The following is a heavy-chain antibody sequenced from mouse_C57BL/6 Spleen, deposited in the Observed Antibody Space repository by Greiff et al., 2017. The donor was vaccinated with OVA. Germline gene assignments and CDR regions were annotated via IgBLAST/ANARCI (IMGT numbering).Heavy chain of an antibody. V-gene: IGHV14-1*01. J-gene: IGHJ3*01. CDR2: IDPEDGDT. CDR3: TPYYSNPAWFAY. Sequence: EVQLQESGAELVRPGASVKLSCTASGFNIKDYYMHWVKQRPEQGLEWIGRIDPEDGDTEYAPKFQGKATMTADTSSNTAYLQLSSLTSEDTAVYYCTPYYSNPAWFAYWGQGTLVTVSA. D-gene: IGHD2-5*01. CDR1: GFNIKDYY.